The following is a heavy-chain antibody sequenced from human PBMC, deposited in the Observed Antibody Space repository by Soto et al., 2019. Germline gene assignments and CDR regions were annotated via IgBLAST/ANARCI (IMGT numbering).Heavy chain of an antibody. CDR1: GGSISSYY. CDR2: IYYSGST. Sequence: SETLSLTCTVSGGSISSYYWSWIRQPPGKGLEWIGYIYYSGSTNYNPSLKSRVTISVDTSKNQFSLKLSSVTAADTAVYYCARARGYGYGYYYYGMDVWGQGTTVTVSS. J-gene: IGHJ6*02. V-gene: IGHV4-59*01. D-gene: IGHD5-18*01. CDR3: ARARGYGYGYYYYGMDV.